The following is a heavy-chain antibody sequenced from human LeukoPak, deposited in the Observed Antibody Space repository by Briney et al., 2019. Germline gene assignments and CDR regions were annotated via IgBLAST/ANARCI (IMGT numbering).Heavy chain of an antibody. CDR2: IRYDGSNK. CDR3: APFNFDY. Sequence: GGSLRLSCAASGFTFSSYGMHWVRQAPGKGLEWVAFIRYDGSNKYYADSVKGRFTISRDNSKDTLYLRMNNLRAEDTALYYCAPFNFDYWGQGTLVTVSS. J-gene: IGHJ4*02. V-gene: IGHV3-30*02. CDR1: GFTFSSYG.